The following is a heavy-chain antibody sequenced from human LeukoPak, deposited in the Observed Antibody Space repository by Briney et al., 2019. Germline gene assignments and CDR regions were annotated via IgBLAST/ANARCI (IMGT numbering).Heavy chain of an antibody. J-gene: IGHJ6*02. CDR1: GFTVSSNY. CDR2: IYSGGST. CDR3: VRRAAVRGMDF. D-gene: IGHD1-14*01. Sequence: GGSLRLSCAASGFTVSSNYMSWVRQAPGKGLEWVSVIYSGGSTYYADSVKGRFTISRDNFKRTVHLEMSSLRADDTAMYYCVRRAAVRGMDFWGLGTTVIVSS. V-gene: IGHV3-53*01.